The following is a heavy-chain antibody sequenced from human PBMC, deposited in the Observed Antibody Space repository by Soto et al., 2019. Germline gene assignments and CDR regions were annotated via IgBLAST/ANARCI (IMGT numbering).Heavy chain of an antibody. CDR1: GFTVSSNY. D-gene: IGHD3-10*01. V-gene: IGHV3-53*01. J-gene: IGHJ4*02. CDR2: IYSGGST. CDR3: ARDSPYYYGSGSYYSY. Sequence: GGSLRLSCAASGFTVSSNYMNWVRQAPGKGLEWVSVIYSGGSTYYADSVKGRFTISRDNSKNTLYLQMNSLRAEDTAVYYCARDSPYYYGSGSYYSYWGQGTLVTVSS.